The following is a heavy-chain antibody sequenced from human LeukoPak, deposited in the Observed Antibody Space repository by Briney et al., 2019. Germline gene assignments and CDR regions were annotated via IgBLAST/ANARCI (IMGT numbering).Heavy chain of an antibody. D-gene: IGHD5-24*01. CDR3: ARGRDGYNADDY. J-gene: IGHJ4*02. Sequence: SVKVSCKASGGTFSSYAISWVRQAPGQGLEWMGGIIPIFGTANYAQKFQGRVTITADESTSTAYMELSSLGSEDTAVYYCARGRDGYNADDYWGQGTLVTVSS. CDR1: GGTFSSYA. CDR2: IIPIFGTA. V-gene: IGHV1-69*13.